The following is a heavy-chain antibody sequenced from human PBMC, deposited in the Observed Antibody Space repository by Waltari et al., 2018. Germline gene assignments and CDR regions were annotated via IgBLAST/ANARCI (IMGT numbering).Heavy chain of an antibody. J-gene: IGHJ3*01. CDR2: GFRNREK. Sequence: QVQLQESGPGLARPSETLSLSCAVSGFPIKSGYYWAWVRQPPGKGLEWIASGFRNREKYYNTSLKSRVTISMDTSKNQISLQLTSVTAADTALYYCVRPMYDSSDQGLAFDLWGQGTMVTVSS. CDR1: GFPIKSGYY. V-gene: IGHV4-38-2*01. D-gene: IGHD3-22*01. CDR3: VRPMYDSSDQGLAFDL.